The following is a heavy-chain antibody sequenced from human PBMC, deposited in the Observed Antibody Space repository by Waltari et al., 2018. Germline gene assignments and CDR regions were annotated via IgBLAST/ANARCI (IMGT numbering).Heavy chain of an antibody. D-gene: IGHD2-21*02. J-gene: IGHJ4*02. CDR2: ILPSGGT. CDR1: RGSFRGFH. Sequence: QVQLQQWDAGLVKHSATLSLTCVIHRGSFRGFHWSWLRQPPGQELEWIGKILPSGGTNYNPSLKSRVTMSVDTFKNQFSLKVVSVDAADTAVYYCARGGDCGGDCVLGYWGQGTLVTVSS. V-gene: IGHV4-34*01. CDR3: ARGGDCGGDCVLGY.